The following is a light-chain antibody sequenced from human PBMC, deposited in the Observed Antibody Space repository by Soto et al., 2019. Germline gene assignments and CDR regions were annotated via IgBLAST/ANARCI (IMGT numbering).Light chain of an antibody. V-gene: IGLV2-14*01. CDR1: MRDVGAYNL. J-gene: IGLJ1*01. CDR3: SSYTSSSTLLYV. CDR2: EVS. Sequence: QSALTQPASVSGSPGQSITISCAGTMRDVGAYNLVSWYQQHPGKAPKLMIYEVSNRPSGVSNRFSGSKSGNTASLTISGLQAEDEADYYCSSYTSSSTLLYVFGTGTKLTVL.